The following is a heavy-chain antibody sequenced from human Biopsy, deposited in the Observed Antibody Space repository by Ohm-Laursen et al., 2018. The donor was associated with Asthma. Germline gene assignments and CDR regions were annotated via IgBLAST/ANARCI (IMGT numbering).Heavy chain of an antibody. Sequence: SLRLSCSASGFIFSGYAMHWVRQAPGKGLEWMAVISYDGNNKYYAESMKGRFTISRDNSKNTLYLQMNSLRAEDTAVYYCAREGIAMAHFDYWGQGTLVTVSS. CDR3: AREGIAMAHFDY. V-gene: IGHV3-30-3*01. D-gene: IGHD6-19*01. CDR1: GFIFSGYA. CDR2: ISYDGNNK. J-gene: IGHJ4*02.